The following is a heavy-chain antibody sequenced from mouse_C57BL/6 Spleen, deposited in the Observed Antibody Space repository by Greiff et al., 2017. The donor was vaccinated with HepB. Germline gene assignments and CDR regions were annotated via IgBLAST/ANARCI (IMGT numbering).Heavy chain of an antibody. CDR1: GYTFTDYY. CDR3: ARSETGTGGFAY. CDR2: INPNNGGT. J-gene: IGHJ3*01. D-gene: IGHD4-1*01. Sequence: EVQLQQSGPELVKPGASVKISCKASGYTFTDYYMNWVKQSHGKSLEWIGDINPNNGGTSYNQKFKGKATLTVDKSSSTAYMELRSLTSEDSAVYYCARSETGTGGFAYWGQGTLVTVSA. V-gene: IGHV1-26*01.